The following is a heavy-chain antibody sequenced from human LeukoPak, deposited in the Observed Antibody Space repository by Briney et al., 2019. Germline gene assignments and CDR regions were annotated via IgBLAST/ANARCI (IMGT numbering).Heavy chain of an antibody. CDR3: ARHSGAGTGFVY. J-gene: IGHJ4*02. V-gene: IGHV4-59*08. Sequence: SETLSLTCTVSGGSTSSFYWSWIRQPPGKGLEWIGYIYYSGSTNYNPSLKSRLTISIDTSKNQFSLKLSSVTAADTAVYYCARHSGAGTGFVYWGQGTLVTVSS. CDR1: GGSTSSFY. D-gene: IGHD6-19*01. CDR2: IYYSGST.